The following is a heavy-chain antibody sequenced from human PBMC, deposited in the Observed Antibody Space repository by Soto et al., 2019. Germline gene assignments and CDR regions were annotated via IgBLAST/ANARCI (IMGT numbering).Heavy chain of an antibody. J-gene: IGHJ4*02. CDR2: IDPSDSYT. V-gene: IGHV5-10-1*01. CDR3: ARLVSLYCSGGSCYPFDY. Sequence: GESLKIPCKGSGYSFTSYWISWVRQMPGKGLEWMGRIDPSDSYTNYSPSFQGHVTISADKSISTAYLQWSSLKASDTAMYYCARLVSLYCSGGSCYPFDYWGQGTLVTVSS. CDR1: GYSFTSYW. D-gene: IGHD2-15*01.